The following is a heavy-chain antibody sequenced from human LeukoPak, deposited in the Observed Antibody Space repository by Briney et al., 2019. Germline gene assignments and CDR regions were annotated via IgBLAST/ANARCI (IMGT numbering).Heavy chain of an antibody. J-gene: IGHJ6*02. D-gene: IGHD3-3*01. CDR3: ARGGTYYDFWSGYYTGLNYYYYYGMDV. CDR2: MNPNSGNT. CDR1: GYTFTSYD. V-gene: IGHV1-8*01. Sequence: GASVKVSCKASGYTFTSYDINWVRQAPGQGLEWMGWMNPNSGNTGYAQKFQGRVTMARNTSISTAYMELSSLRSEDTAVYYCARGGTYYDFWSGYYTGLNYYYYYGMDVWGQGTTVTVSS.